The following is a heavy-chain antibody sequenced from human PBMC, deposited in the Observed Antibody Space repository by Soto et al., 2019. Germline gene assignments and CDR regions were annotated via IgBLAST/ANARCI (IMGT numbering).Heavy chain of an antibody. Sequence: SETLSLTCTVSGGSIISSSYYFFCIRQPPGKGLELIGSVYYRGNTYYNPSLKSRVTTSVDTSKNQFSLKLYSVTAADTALYYCARHKDTSSRYLLPDYWGQGTLVTVSS. D-gene: IGHD6-13*01. CDR3: ARHKDTSSRYLLPDY. CDR1: GGSIISSSYY. J-gene: IGHJ4*02. CDR2: VYYRGNT. V-gene: IGHV4-39*01.